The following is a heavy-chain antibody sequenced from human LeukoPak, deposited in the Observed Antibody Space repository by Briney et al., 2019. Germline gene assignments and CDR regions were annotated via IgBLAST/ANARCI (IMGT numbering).Heavy chain of an antibody. CDR2: IIGSGDST. CDR3: AKVKDLLRAEGGVYYFDY. D-gene: IGHD2-15*01. J-gene: IGHJ4*02. CDR1: GFTFSSYA. Sequence: GGSLRLSCAASGFTFSSYAINWVRQAPGKGLEWVSSIIGSGDSTYYGDSVKGRFTISRDNSKNTLYLQMNSLRAEDTAVYYCAKVKDLLRAEGGVYYFDYWGQGTLVTVSS. V-gene: IGHV3-23*01.